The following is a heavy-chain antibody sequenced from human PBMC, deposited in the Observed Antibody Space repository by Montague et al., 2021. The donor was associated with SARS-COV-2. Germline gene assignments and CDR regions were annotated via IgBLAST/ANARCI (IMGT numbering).Heavy chain of an antibody. CDR2: VSYALTNK. D-gene: IGHD6-19*01. V-gene: IGHV3-30*04. CDR3: ARDRSSVRPQWLAGFDF. CDR1: GFTFSHYA. Sequence: SLRLSCAASGFTFSHYAMHLVRQAPGKGLEWVAVVSYALTNKNYADSFXVRFTISRDNSRNTLYLQMNSLRAEDTAVYYCARDRSSVRPQWLAGFDFWGQGSLVTVSS. J-gene: IGHJ4*02.